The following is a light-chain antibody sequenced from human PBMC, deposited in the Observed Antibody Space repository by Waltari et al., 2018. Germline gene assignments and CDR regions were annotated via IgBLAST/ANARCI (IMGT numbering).Light chain of an antibody. CDR1: NRDVGSYNF. Sequence: QSALTQPASVSGSPGQSITISCTGTNRDVGSYNFVSWVQQHRGKAPKLIIYDGSKRPSGISNRFSGSKSGNTASLTIAGLQAGDETDYYCCSYAGSSTWVFGGGTKLTVL. J-gene: IGLJ3*02. V-gene: IGLV2-23*01. CDR3: CSYAGSSTWV. CDR2: DGS.